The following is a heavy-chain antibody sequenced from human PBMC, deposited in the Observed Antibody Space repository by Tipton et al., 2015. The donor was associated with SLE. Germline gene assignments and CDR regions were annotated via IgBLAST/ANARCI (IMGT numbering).Heavy chain of an antibody. CDR1: GGSIRSSTYY. J-gene: IGHJ4*02. CDR3: ARLWYSSSY. V-gene: IGHV4-39*01. Sequence: LRLSCTVSGGSIRSSTYYWGWIRQPPGKGLEWIGNIYYSGSTYYNPSLKSRVTISVDTSKNQFSLKLSSVTAADTAVYYCARLWYSSSYWGQGTLVTVSS. D-gene: IGHD6-13*01. CDR2: IYYSGST.